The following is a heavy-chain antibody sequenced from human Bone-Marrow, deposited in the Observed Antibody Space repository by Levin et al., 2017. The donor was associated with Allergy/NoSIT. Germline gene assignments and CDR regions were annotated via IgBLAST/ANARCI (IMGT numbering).Heavy chain of an antibody. CDR2: INWNSGTI. J-gene: IGHJ1*01. V-gene: IGHV3-9*01. CDR3: AKVPSSFGGSYYFHH. CDR1: GFTFDDFA. Sequence: PGGSLRLSCAASGFTFDDFAMHWVRQAPEKGLEWVSGINWNSGTIDYADSVKGRFTISRDNAKNSLYLQMNSLRPEDTAFYYCAKVPSSFGGSYYFHHWGRGTLVTVSS. D-gene: IGHD3-16*01.